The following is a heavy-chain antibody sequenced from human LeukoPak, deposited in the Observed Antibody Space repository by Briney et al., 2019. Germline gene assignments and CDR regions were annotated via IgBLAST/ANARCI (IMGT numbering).Heavy chain of an antibody. CDR1: GFTFSRYG. J-gene: IGHJ4*02. D-gene: IGHD2-15*01. Sequence: GGSLRLSCAASGFTFSRYGMSWVRQAPGRGLEWVAVVAYDGRTQYYADSVKGRFTISRDNSRNTLSLQMDSLRADDTAFYYCAKETHQMVAKSFDSWGLGTLVTVSS. CDR3: AKETHQMVAKSFDS. CDR2: VAYDGRTQ. V-gene: IGHV3-30*18.